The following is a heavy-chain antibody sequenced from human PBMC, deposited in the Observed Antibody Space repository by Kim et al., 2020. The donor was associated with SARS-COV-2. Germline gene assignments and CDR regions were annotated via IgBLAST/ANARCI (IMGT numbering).Heavy chain of an antibody. CDR3: ATDSSGWIVSGVFD. CDR1: GFAFSRYC. D-gene: IGHD6-19*01. V-gene: IGHV3-15*07. J-gene: IGHJ4*01. Sequence: GGSLRLSCAASGFAFSRYCMNWVRQAPGKGLEWIAPINPSGDNVTSDYAAPGRCTFSIANANTTKILHMHIRSVKSAATSVCSCATDSSGWIVSGVFD. CDR2: INPSGDNVTS.